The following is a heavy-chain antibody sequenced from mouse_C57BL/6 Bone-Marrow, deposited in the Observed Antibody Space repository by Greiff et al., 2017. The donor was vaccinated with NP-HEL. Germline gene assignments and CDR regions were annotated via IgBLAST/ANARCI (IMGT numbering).Heavy chain of an antibody. CDR1: GFTFSSYG. V-gene: IGHV5-6*02. CDR2: ISSGGSYT. Sequence: EVKLEESGGDLVKPGGSLKLSCAASGFTFSSYGMSWVRQTPDKRLEWVATISSGGSYTYYPDSVKGRFTISRDNAKNTLYLQMSSLKSEDTAMYYCAVGDFDYWGQGTTLTVSS. CDR3: AVGDFDY. J-gene: IGHJ2*01.